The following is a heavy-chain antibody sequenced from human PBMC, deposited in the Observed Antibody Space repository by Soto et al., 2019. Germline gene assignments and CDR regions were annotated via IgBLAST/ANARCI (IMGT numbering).Heavy chain of an antibody. CDR1: GGSISSRNW. J-gene: IGHJ4*02. V-gene: IGHV4-4*02. CDR2: IYHSGST. Sequence: SETLSLTCAVSGGSISSRNWWNWVRQPPGKGLEWIGKIYHSGSTNYNPSLKSRVTISVDTSKNQFSLKLSSVTAADTAVYYCARDGIGSDYEFDYWGQGTLDSVSS. CDR3: ARDGIGSDYEFDY. D-gene: IGHD5-12*01.